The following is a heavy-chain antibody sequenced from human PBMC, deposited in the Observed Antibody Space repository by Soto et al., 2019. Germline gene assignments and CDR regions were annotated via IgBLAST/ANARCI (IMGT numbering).Heavy chain of an antibody. CDR2: IYYSGST. D-gene: IGHD2-2*01. CDR3: ARSAPQPAAISVASYI. V-gene: IGHV4-59*01. CDR1: GGSISRYY. J-gene: IGHJ3*02. Sequence: PSETLSLTCTVSGGSISRYYWSWIRQPPGKGLEWIGYIYYSGSTNNNPSLKSRVTISVDTSKNQFSLKLRSVTAADTAVYYCARSAPQPAAISVASYIWGQGTMVTVSS.